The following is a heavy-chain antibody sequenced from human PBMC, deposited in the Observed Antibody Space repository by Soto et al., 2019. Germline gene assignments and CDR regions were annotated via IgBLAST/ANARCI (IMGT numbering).Heavy chain of an antibody. Sequence: VGSLRLSCAASGFTLSSYAMSWVRQAPGKGLEWVSGISGGGGSTYYADSVKGRFTISRDTSNNTLYLQMNSLRAEDTAVYYCAKAISRPNVYYLDYWG. CDR3: AKAISRPNVYYLDY. J-gene: IGHJ4*01. V-gene: IGHV3-23*01. CDR1: GFTLSSYA. CDR2: ISGGGGST.